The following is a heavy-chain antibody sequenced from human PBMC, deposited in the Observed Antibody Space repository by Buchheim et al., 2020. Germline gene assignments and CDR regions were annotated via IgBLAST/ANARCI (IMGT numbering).Heavy chain of an antibody. V-gene: IGHV3-48*03. Sequence: EVQLVESGGGLVQPGGSLRLSCAASGFSFRTYEMNWVRQAPGKGLEWVSYISTSGSNTYYADSVKGRFTISRDNAKNSLYLQMNSLRAEDTAIYYCARDRDYADTSYDYWGQGTL. D-gene: IGHD4-17*01. CDR1: GFSFRTYE. J-gene: IGHJ4*02. CDR3: ARDRDYADTSYDY. CDR2: ISTSGSNT.